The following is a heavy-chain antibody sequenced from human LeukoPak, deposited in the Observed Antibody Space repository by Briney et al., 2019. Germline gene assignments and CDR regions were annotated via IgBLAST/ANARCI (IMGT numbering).Heavy chain of an antibody. V-gene: IGHV3-30*02. J-gene: IGHJ3*02. CDR1: GFTFSSYG. CDR2: IRYDGSNK. Sequence: GGSLRLSCAASGFTFSSYGMHWVRQAPGKGLEWVAFIRYDGSNKYYADSVKGRFTISRDNSKNTLYLQMNSLRAEDTAVYYCAKVSGYCSSTSCLHDAFDIWGQGTMSPSLQ. D-gene: IGHD2-2*01. CDR3: AKVSGYCSSTSCLHDAFDI.